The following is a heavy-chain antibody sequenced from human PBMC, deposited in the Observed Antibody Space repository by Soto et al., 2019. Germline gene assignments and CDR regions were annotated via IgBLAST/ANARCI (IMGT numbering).Heavy chain of an antibody. J-gene: IGHJ4*02. CDR1: GFTFSSYA. Sequence: EVQLVESGGGLVQPGGSLRLSCAASGFTFSSYAMHWVRQVTGKGPEWASAIGTAGDTYYPDSVKGRFTISRENAKNSLYLQMNSLRAEDTAVYYCARNIRGCSSGYYDYWGQGTLVTVSS. CDR3: ARNIRGCSSGYYDY. V-gene: IGHV3-13*01. CDR2: IGTAGDT. D-gene: IGHD3-22*01.